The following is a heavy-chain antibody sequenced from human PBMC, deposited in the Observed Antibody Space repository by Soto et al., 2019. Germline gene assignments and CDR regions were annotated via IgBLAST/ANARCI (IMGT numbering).Heavy chain of an antibody. CDR1: GFSFSSYW. V-gene: IGHV3-7*01. J-gene: IGHJ3*02. CDR2: IKQDGSEK. D-gene: IGHD1-26*01. CDR3: ARDKVVGAFDI. Sequence: DVHLLESGGGLVQPGGSLRLSCAASGFSFSSYWMSWVRQAPGKGLEWVANIKQDGSEKYYVDSVKGRFTISRDNAKNSLYLQMNSLRAEDTAVYYCARDKVVGAFDIWGQGTMVTVSS.